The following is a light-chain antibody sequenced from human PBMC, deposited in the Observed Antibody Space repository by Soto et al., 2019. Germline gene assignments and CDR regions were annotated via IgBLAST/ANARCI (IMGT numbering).Light chain of an antibody. J-gene: IGKJ1*01. CDR1: QSVSSTY. V-gene: IGKV3-20*01. Sequence: ENVLMQSPGTLSLSPGETATLSCRASQSVSSTYLAWYQQKPGQAPRLLIYSASSRATGIPDRFSGSGSGTDFTLTISRLEPEDFAVYYCQHYVRFTWTFGRGTKVEIK. CDR3: QHYVRFTWT. CDR2: SAS.